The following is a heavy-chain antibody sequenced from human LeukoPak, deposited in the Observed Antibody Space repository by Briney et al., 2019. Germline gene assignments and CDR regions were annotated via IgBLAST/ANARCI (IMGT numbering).Heavy chain of an antibody. D-gene: IGHD3-16*01. Sequence: GGSLRLSCAASGFTFSGYWMSWVRQSPGKGLEWVANIYQDGSKTSYVAPVRGRFTTSRDNAKNSLFLQMNSLRAEDTAVYYCEGGTYWGQGALVTVSS. CDR2: IYQDGSKT. J-gene: IGHJ4*02. CDR3: EGGTY. V-gene: IGHV3-7*02. CDR1: GFTFSGYW.